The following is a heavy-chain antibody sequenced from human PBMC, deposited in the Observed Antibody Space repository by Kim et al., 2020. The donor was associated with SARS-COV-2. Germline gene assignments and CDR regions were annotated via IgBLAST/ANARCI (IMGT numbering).Heavy chain of an antibody. J-gene: IGHJ3*02. V-gene: IGHV4-39*01. CDR3: ARHFYYDSAGGDAFDI. Sequence: SETLSLTCTVSGGSISSSSYYWGWIRQPPGKGLEWIGSIYYSGSTYYNPSLKSRVTISVDTSKNQFSLKLSSVTAADTAVYYCARHFYYDSAGGDAFDIWGQGTMVTVSS. CDR2: IYYSGST. CDR1: GGSISSSSYY. D-gene: IGHD3-22*01.